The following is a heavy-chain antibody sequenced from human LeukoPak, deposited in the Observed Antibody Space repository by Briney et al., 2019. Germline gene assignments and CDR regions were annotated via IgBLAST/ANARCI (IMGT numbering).Heavy chain of an antibody. Sequence: PGRSLRLSCAASGFIFSSYGMHWVRQAPGKGLEWVAVIWHDGSNKNYVDSVKGRFTISRDNSKNTLYLQMNSLRAEDTAVYYCAREGSYYDSSGYHRYYFGYWGQGTLVTVSS. CDR3: AREGSYYDSSGYHRYYFGY. CDR2: IWHDGSNK. CDR1: GFIFSSYG. D-gene: IGHD3-22*01. J-gene: IGHJ4*02. V-gene: IGHV3-33*01.